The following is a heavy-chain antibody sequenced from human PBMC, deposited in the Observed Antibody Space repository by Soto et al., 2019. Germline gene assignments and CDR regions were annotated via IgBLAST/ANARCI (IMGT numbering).Heavy chain of an antibody. CDR1: GGTFSSYA. D-gene: IGHD2-15*01. CDR2: IIPIFGTA. Sequence: QVQLVQSGAEVKKPGSSVKVSCKASGGTFSSYAISWVRQAPGQGLEWMGGIIPIFGTANYAQKFQGRVTITADESTSTAYMELSSLRSEDTAMYYCASRYCSGGSCPEPFDYWGQGTLVTVSS. CDR3: ASRYCSGGSCPEPFDY. V-gene: IGHV1-69*12. J-gene: IGHJ4*02.